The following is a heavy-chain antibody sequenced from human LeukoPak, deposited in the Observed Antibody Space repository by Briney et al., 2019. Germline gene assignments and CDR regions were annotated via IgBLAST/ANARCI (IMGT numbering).Heavy chain of an antibody. CDR2: IKQDESEK. Sequence: SGGSLRLSCAASGFTFSDYWMSWVRQASGKGLEWVANIKQDESEKYYVDSVKGRFTISRDNAKNSLYLQMNSLRAEDTAVYYCGRDRGRVGATITWGQGTLVIVSS. D-gene: IGHD1-26*01. CDR1: GFTFSDYW. J-gene: IGHJ4*02. CDR3: GRDRGRVGATIT. V-gene: IGHV3-7*01.